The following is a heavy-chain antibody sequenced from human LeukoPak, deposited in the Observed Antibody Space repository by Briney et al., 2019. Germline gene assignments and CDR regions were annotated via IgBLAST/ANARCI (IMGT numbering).Heavy chain of an antibody. CDR1: GGSIRSDY. V-gene: IGHV4-59*08. CDR3: ARHAESDYSWPRRGLIHIGAFDL. D-gene: IGHD3-10*01. J-gene: IGHJ3*01. Sequence: PSETLSLTCSVSGGSIRSDYFSWIRQPPGKGLEWIGFTYSSGNTYKNPSLRRRVTISLDTSKSQFFLNLNSVTAADTAVYFCARHAESDYSWPRRGLIHIGAFDLWGQGTMVTVSS. CDR2: TYSSGNT.